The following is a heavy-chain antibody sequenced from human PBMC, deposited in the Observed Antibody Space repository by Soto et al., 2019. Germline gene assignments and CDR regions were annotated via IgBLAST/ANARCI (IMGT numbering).Heavy chain of an antibody. CDR1: GYSFTSYW. Sequence: GESLKISCKGSGYSFTSYWIGWVRQMPGEGLESMGIIYPGDSDTRYSPSFQGQVTISADKSISTAYLQWSSLKASDTAMYYCARTAAAGKYYYGMDVWGQGTTVTVSS. J-gene: IGHJ6*02. V-gene: IGHV5-51*01. CDR2: IYPGDSDT. CDR3: ARTAAAGKYYYGMDV. D-gene: IGHD6-13*01.